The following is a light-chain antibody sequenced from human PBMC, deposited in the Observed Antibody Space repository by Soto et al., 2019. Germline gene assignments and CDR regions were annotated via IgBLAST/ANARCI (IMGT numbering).Light chain of an antibody. CDR3: QSSDISLSAVV. V-gene: IGLV1-40*01. Sequence: QSVLTQPPSVSGDPGQRVTLACTGSSSNIGAGYDVHWYQQLPGTAPKLLIYGNSNRPSGVPDRFSGSKSGTSASLAITGLQADDEADYYCQSSDISLSAVVFGGGTKLTVL. CDR2: GNS. J-gene: IGLJ2*01. CDR1: SSNIGAGYD.